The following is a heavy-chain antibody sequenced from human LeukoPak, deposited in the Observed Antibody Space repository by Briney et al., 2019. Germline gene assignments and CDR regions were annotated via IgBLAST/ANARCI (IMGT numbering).Heavy chain of an antibody. CDR2: IYYSGST. D-gene: IGHD2-15*01. CDR1: GGSISSSSYY. Sequence: SETLSLTCTVSGGSISSSSYYWGWIRQPPGKGLEWIGSIYYSGSTYYNPSLKSRVTISVDTSKNQFSLKLSSVTAADTAVYYCATPVRVYCSGGSCYGGFDYWGQGTLVTVSS. J-gene: IGHJ4*02. CDR3: ATPVRVYCSGGSCYGGFDY. V-gene: IGHV4-39*01.